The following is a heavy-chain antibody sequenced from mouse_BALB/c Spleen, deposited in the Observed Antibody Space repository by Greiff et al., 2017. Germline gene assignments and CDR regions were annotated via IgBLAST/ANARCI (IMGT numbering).Heavy chain of an antibody. Sequence: EVKLMESGGGLVQPGGSRKLSCAASGFTFSDYGMAWVRQAPGKGPEWVAFISNLAYSIYYADTVTGRFTISRENAKNTLYLEMSSLRSEDTAMYYCARDGYYGSPRWFAYWGQGTLVTVSA. J-gene: IGHJ3*01. D-gene: IGHD1-1*01. V-gene: IGHV5-15*02. CDR2: ISNLAYSI. CDR1: GFTFSDYG. CDR3: ARDGYYGSPRWFAY.